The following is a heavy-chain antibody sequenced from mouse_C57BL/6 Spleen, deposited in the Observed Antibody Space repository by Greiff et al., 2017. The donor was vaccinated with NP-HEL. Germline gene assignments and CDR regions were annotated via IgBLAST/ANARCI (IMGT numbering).Heavy chain of an antibody. D-gene: IGHD1-1*01. V-gene: IGHV1-43*01. CDR1: GYSFTGYY. Sequence: VHVKQSGPELVKPGASVKISCKASGYSFTGYYMHWVKQSSEKSLEWIGEINPSTGGTSYNQKFKGKATLTVDKSSSTAYMQLKSLTSEDSAVYYCARDGSSPMDYWGQGTSVTVSS. CDR3: ARDGSSPMDY. CDR2: INPSTGGT. J-gene: IGHJ4*01.